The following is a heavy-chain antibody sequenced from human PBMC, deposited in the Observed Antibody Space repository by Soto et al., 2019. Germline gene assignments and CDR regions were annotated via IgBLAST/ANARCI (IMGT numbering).Heavy chain of an antibody. J-gene: IGHJ6*02. V-gene: IGHV3-21*01. D-gene: IGHD2-2*02. Sequence: PAGSLKLSCVGSGFTFRTYGINWVRQAPGKGLEWVSSISSRSDIYYADSVKGRFTISIDNAKNSVPLKMKSLRAEATAVYYCAREYTASPLAYGLDVWGQGTTVTVSS. CDR2: ISSRSDI. CDR3: AREYTASPLAYGLDV. CDR1: GFTFRTYG.